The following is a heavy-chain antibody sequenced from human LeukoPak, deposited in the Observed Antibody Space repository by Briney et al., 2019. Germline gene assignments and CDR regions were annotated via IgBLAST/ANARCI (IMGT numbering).Heavy chain of an antibody. J-gene: IGHJ4*02. Sequence: GGSLRLSCAASGFTFSSYAMSWVRQAPGKGLEWVSAISGSGGSTYYADSVKGRFTISRDNSKNTLYLQMNSLRAEDTAVYYCASRSGYFPFPIDYWGQGTLVTVSS. CDR1: GFTFSSYA. CDR2: ISGSGGST. V-gene: IGHV3-23*01. D-gene: IGHD3-3*01. CDR3: ASRSGYFPFPIDY.